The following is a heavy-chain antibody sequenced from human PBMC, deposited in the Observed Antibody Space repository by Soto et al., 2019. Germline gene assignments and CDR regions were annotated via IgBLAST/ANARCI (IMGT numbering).Heavy chain of an antibody. CDR2: IYYSGST. J-gene: IGHJ6*02. Sequence: SETLSLTCTVSGGSISSSSYYWGWIRQPPGKGLEWIGSIYYSGSTYYNPSLKSRVTISVDTSKNQFSLKLSSVTAADTAVYYCARNGSGSYYISWYYYYGMDVWGQGTTVTVSS. CDR3: ARNGSGSYYISWYYYYGMDV. CDR1: GGSISSSSYY. V-gene: IGHV4-39*01. D-gene: IGHD3-10*01.